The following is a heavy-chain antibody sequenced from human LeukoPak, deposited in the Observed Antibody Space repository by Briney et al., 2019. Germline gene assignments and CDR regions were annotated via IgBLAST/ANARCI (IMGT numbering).Heavy chain of an antibody. V-gene: IGHV1-18*01. CDR2: ISAYNGNT. Sequence: GASVKVSCKASGYTFTSYGISWVRQAPGQGLEWTGWISAYNGNTNYAQKFQGRVTMTRDTSISTAYMELSRLRSDDTAVYYCARDHSGGSYALDAFDIWGQGTMVTVSS. D-gene: IGHD1-26*01. CDR1: GYTFTSYG. J-gene: IGHJ3*02. CDR3: ARDHSGGSYALDAFDI.